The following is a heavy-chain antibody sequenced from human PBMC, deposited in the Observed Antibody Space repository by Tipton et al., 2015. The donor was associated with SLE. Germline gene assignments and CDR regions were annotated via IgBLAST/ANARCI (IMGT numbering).Heavy chain of an antibody. Sequence: PLRLSCAASGFNFARFSMHWVRQPPGKGLEWISLIRRDCRFAQYSDSVKDRFTISRDNRENSLYLQMNSLTTEDTAFYYCVKEHHTGWPNFDSWGQGTLVTV. CDR3: VKEHHTGWPNFDS. CDR2: IRRDCRFA. V-gene: IGHV3-43*02. J-gene: IGHJ4*02. CDR1: GFNFARFS. D-gene: IGHD6-19*01.